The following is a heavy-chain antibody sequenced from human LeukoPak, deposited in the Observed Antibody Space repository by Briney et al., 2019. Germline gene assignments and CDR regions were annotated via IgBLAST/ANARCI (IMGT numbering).Heavy chain of an antibody. CDR3: ARDKGDHSNYGHLSAFDI. Sequence: SETLSLTCTVSGGSISSYYWSWLRQPAGKGLEWIGRIYTSGSTNYNPSLKSRVTMSVDTSKNQFSLKRSSVTAADTAVYYCARDKGDHSNYGHLSAFDIWGQGTMVTVSS. D-gene: IGHD4-11*01. CDR1: GGSISSYY. V-gene: IGHV4-4*07. CDR2: IYTSGST. J-gene: IGHJ3*02.